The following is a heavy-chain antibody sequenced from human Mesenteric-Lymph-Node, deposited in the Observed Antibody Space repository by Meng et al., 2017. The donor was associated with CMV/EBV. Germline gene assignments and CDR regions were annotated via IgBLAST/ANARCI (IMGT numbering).Heavy chain of an antibody. CDR3: ARDNVNPEGFDP. D-gene: IGHD2/OR15-2a*01. J-gene: IGHJ5*02. CDR2: INPNSGVS. Sequence: QVQRVQTRAEVGKPAALVMVYCKASGYTFTDFYIHWVRQAPGQGLEWMGRINPNSGVSNSAQNFQGRVTMTRDTSISTAYMELGRLTSDDTAVYYCARDNVNPEGFDPWGQGTLVTVSS. CDR1: GYTFTDFY. V-gene: IGHV1-2*06.